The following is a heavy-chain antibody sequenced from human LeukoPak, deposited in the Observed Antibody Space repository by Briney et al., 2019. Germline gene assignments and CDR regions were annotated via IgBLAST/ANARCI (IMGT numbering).Heavy chain of an antibody. CDR2: IYTSGST. CDR1: GGSISSGSYY. V-gene: IGHV4-61*02. Sequence: SQTLSLTCTVSGGSISSGSYYWSWIRQPAGKGLEWIGRIYTSGSTNYNPSLKSRVTISVDTSKNQFSLKLSSVTAADTAVYYCARVDRIVVVRGGYFDYWGQGTLVTVSS. CDR3: ARVDRIVVVRGGYFDY. J-gene: IGHJ4*02. D-gene: IGHD3-22*01.